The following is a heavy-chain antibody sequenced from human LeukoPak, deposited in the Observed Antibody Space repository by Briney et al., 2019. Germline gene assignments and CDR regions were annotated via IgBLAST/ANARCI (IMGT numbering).Heavy chain of an antibody. CDR3: ARVGYYGSGSYSIVY. V-gene: IGHV4-59*01. Sequence: SSETLPLTCTVSGGSISSFYWSWIRQSPGKGLEWIGYIYYSGSTNYNPSLKSRVTISVDTSKNQFSLKLSSVTAADTAVYYCARVGYYGSGSYSIVYWGQGTLVTVSS. J-gene: IGHJ4*02. CDR1: GGSISSFY. D-gene: IGHD3-10*01. CDR2: IYYSGST.